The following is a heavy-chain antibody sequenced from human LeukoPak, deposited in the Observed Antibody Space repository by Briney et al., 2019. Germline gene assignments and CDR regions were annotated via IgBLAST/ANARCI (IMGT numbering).Heavy chain of an antibody. CDR3: ARHGYNYVWGSYRYRGYYFIDY. CDR2: IYHNGNT. CDR1: GDSISSPNW. J-gene: IGHJ4*02. D-gene: IGHD3-16*02. V-gene: IGHV4-4*02. Sequence: SETLSLTCAVSGDSISSPNWWSWVRQPPGKGLEWIGEIYHNGNTNYNPSLKSRVTVSLDNSKNQFSLKLSSVTAADTAVYYCARHGYNYVWGSYRYRGYYFIDYWGQGTLVTVSS.